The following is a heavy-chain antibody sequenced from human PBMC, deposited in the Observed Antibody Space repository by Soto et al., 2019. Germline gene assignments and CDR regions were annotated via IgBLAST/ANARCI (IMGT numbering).Heavy chain of an antibody. V-gene: IGHV1-8*01. J-gene: IGHJ5*02. CDR3: ATRERYCSGGSCYSVLDP. D-gene: IGHD2-15*01. CDR1: GYTFTSYD. CDR2: MNPNSGNT. Sequence: ASVKVSCKASGYTFTSYDINWVRQATGQGLEWMGWMNPNSGNTGYAQKFQGRVTMTRNTSISTAYMELSSLRSEDTAVYYCATRERYCSGGSCYSVLDPWGQGTLVTVSS.